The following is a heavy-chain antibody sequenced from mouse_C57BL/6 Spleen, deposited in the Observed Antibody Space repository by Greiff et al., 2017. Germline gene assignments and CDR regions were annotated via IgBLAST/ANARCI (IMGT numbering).Heavy chain of an antibody. CDR1: GYTFTNYW. J-gene: IGHJ2*01. CDR3: ARTGTGYYDY. Sequence: QVQLQQSGAELVRPGTSVTMSCTASGYTFTNYWIGWAKQRPGHGLEWIGDIYPGGGYTNYNEKFKGKATMTADKSSSTAYMQFSSLTSEDSAIYYCARTGTGYYDYWGQGTTLTVSS. V-gene: IGHV1-63*01. CDR2: IYPGGGYT. D-gene: IGHD4-1*01.